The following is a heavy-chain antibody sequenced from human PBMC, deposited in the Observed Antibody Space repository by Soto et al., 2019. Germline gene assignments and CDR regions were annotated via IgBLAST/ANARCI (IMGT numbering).Heavy chain of an antibody. Sequence: PSETLSLTCTVSGGSISSGGYYWSWIRQHPGKGLEWIGYTYYSGSTYYNPSLKSRVTISVDTSKNPFSLKLSSVTAADTAVYYCARIGNPSEMDILTGPIMYYFDYWGQGTLVTVSS. CDR3: ARIGNPSEMDILTGPIMYYFDY. J-gene: IGHJ4*02. V-gene: IGHV4-31*03. CDR2: TYYSGST. CDR1: GGSISSGGYY. D-gene: IGHD3-9*01.